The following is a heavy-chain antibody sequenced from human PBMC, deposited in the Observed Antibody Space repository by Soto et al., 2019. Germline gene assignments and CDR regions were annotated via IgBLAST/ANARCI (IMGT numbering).Heavy chain of an antibody. V-gene: IGHV3-30*18. J-gene: IGHJ4*02. CDR2: ISYDGSNK. D-gene: IGHD6-19*01. CDR3: AKDSSTGWYYFEY. Sequence: GGSLRLSCAASGFSFSTYGMHWVRQAPGKGLEWMAIISYDGSNKYYADSVKGRFTISRDNSENTLFLQMNSLRVEDTAVYYCAKDSSTGWYYFEYWGQGTLVTVSS. CDR1: GFSFSTYG.